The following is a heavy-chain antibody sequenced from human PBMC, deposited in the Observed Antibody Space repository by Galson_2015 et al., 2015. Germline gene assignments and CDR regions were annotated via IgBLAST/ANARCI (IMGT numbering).Heavy chain of an antibody. J-gene: IGHJ6*02. V-gene: IGHV3-15*01. D-gene: IGHD1-1*01. Sequence: SLRLSCAASGFTFSNAWMSWVRQAPGKGLEWVGRIKSKTDGGTTDYAAPVKGRFTTSRDDSQNTLYLQMNSLKTEDTAVYSCTTDRTGTTRIFYGMDVGGQGTTVRLL. CDR1: GFTFSNAW. CDR3: TTDRTGTTRIFYGMDV. CDR2: IKSKTDGGTT.